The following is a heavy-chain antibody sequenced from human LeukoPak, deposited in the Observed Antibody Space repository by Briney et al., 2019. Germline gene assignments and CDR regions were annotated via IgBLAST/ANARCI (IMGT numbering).Heavy chain of an antibody. V-gene: IGHV4-39*01. D-gene: IGHD1-14*01. CDR3: VRHAHNPTFDF. Sequence: SETLPLTCTVSGVSIRSSVPITSSMLYWAWVRQPPGKGLEWIGDISYSGGTYYNPSLRSRVTISEDTSKNQFSLKLSSVTAADTAIYYCVRHAHNPTFDFWGQGTLVTVSS. J-gene: IGHJ4*02. CDR2: ISYSGGT. CDR1: GVSIRSSVPITSSMLY.